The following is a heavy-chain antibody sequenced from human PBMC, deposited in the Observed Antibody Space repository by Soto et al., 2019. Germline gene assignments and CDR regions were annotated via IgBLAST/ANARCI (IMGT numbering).Heavy chain of an antibody. D-gene: IGHD3-22*01. J-gene: IGHJ4*02. V-gene: IGHV4-30-4*01. CDR3: ARDSYDSSGSSGYSFDY. CDR1: GGSISSGDYY. CDR2: IYYSGST. Sequence: QVQLQESGPGLVKPSQTLSLTCTVSGGSISSGDYYWNWIRQPPGKGLEWIGYIYYSGSTYYNPSLKSRVTRPVDTSKNQFSLKLSSVTAADTAVYYCARDSYDSSGSSGYSFDYWGQGTRVTVSS.